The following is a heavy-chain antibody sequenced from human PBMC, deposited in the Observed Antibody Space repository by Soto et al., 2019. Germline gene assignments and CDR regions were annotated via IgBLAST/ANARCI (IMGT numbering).Heavy chain of an antibody. D-gene: IGHD3-3*01. CDR1: GFTVSNKY. CDR2: IYRGGSA. V-gene: IGHV3-66*01. CDR3: VKSSRRDITASRGMDV. Sequence: PGGSLRLSCAASGFTVSNKYMSWVRQAPGKGLEWVSVIYRGGSAYYADSVEGRFTISRDNAKNTLYLQMNSLRAEDTAVYFCVKSSRRDITASRGMDVWGKGTTVTVSS. J-gene: IGHJ6*03.